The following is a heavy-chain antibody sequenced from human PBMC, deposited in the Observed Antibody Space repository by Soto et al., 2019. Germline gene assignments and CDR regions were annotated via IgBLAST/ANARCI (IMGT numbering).Heavy chain of an antibody. V-gene: IGHV3-49*03. CDR3: TRASPLETTVTTYYYYYYGMDV. CDR2: IRSKAYGGTT. J-gene: IGHJ6*02. Sequence: PGGSLRLSCTASGFTFGDYAMSWFRQAPGKGLEWVGFIRSKAYGGTTEYAASVKGRFTISRDDSKSIAYLQMNSLKTEDTAVYYCTRASPLETTVTTYYYYYYGMDVWGQGTTVTVSS. D-gene: IGHD4-17*01. CDR1: GFTFGDYA.